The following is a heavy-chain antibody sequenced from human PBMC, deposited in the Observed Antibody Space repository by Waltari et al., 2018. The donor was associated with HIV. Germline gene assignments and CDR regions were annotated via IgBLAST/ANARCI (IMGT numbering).Heavy chain of an antibody. CDR1: GFSFGGTG. CDR3: THGSPDYWYFTL. D-gene: IGHD6-19*01. Sequence: VQVLESGGGLIPPGGSATLCCTVSGFSFGGTGLHWVRQAPGKGPGWLGQLASRRNNLSPIFTWSLEGRSNIPRPISENTTCLQLTNWKVDDTSIYYCTHGSPDYWYFTLWGRCTLLTVSS. J-gene: IGHJ2*01. V-gene: IGHV3-73*02. CDR2: LASRRNNLSP.